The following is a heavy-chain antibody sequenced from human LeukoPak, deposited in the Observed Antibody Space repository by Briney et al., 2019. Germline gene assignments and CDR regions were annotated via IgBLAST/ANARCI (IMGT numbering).Heavy chain of an antibody. V-gene: IGHV4-4*07. CDR3: AREYDYVWGSYRRFDY. CDR1: GGSISSYY. CDR2: IYTSGST. Sequence: SETLSLTCTVSGGSISSYYWSWIRQPAGKGLEWIGRIYTSGSTNYNPSLKSRVTMSVDTSKNQFSLKLSSVPAADTAVYYCAREYDYVWGSYRRFDYWGQGTLVTVSS. J-gene: IGHJ4*02. D-gene: IGHD3-16*02.